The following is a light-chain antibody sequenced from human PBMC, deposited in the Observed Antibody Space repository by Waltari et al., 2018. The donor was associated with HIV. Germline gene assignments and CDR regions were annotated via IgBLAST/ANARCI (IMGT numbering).Light chain of an antibody. V-gene: IGLV1-47*02. CDR2: NTD. CDR1: RSNIGNNF. Sequence: PPGQRVFISCSGSRSNIGNNFVSWFQEVSGRAPKLIIYNTDQRPSGVPDRFSAAKSGSSASLAITGLQSDDEAVYFCASRDDNLSHWVFGGGTKLTV. CDR3: ASRDDNLSHWV. J-gene: IGLJ3*02.